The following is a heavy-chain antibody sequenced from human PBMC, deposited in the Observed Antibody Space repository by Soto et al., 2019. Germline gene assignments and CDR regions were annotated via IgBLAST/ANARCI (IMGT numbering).Heavy chain of an antibody. CDR3: ASYVPGERYFDY. V-gene: IGHV1-69*12. CDR2: IIPIFGTA. CDR1: GGTFSSYA. Sequence: QVQLVQSGAEVKKPGSSVKVSCKASGGTFSSYAISWVRQAPGQGLGWMGGIIPIFGTANYAQKFQGRVTNTADESTSKAYKELSSPGFEDTAVYYCASYVPGERYFDYWGQGTLVTVSS. J-gene: IGHJ4*02. D-gene: IGHD3-10*02.